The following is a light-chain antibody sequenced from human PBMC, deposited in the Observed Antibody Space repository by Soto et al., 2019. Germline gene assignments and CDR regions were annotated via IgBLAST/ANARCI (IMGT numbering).Light chain of an antibody. Sequence: IVMTQSPATLSVSPGEGATLSCRASQNIYYNVAWYQPRPGPAPRLPIYRASTSATGVPAGFSGSAPGPESTHTIGSVKCGDFSVYSCLKYHNLWAFGRGTKVDIK. J-gene: IGKJ1*01. CDR1: QNIYYN. V-gene: IGKV3-15*01. CDR3: LKYHNLWA. CDR2: RAS.